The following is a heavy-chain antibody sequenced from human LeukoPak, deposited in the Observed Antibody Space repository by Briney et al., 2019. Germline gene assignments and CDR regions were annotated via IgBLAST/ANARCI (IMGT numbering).Heavy chain of an antibody. CDR2: ISWNSGSI. CDR3: AKDMAVAGYNWFDP. J-gene: IGHJ5*02. CDR1: GFTFDDYA. Sequence: GGSLRLSCAASGFTFDDYAMHWVRQAPGKGLEWVSGISWNSGSIGYADSVKGRFTISRDNAKNSLYLQMNSLRAEDTALYYCAKDMAVAGYNWFDPWGQGTLVTVSS. V-gene: IGHV3-9*01. D-gene: IGHD6-19*01.